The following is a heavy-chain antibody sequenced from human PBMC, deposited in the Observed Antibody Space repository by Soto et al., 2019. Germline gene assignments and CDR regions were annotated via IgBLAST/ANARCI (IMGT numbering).Heavy chain of an antibody. V-gene: IGHV6-1*01. D-gene: IGHD3-16*01. CDR3: ARLIGNSWLDS. CDR2: TYYRSKWSN. CDR1: GDSVSSNSAT. Sequence: PSQTLSLTCAISGDSVSSNSATWDWIMQSPSRGLEWLGRTYYRSKWSNDYAVSVKGRITINPDTSNTQVSLHLTSVTPADTAVYYCARLIGNSWLDSWGQGTLVTVSS. J-gene: IGHJ5*01.